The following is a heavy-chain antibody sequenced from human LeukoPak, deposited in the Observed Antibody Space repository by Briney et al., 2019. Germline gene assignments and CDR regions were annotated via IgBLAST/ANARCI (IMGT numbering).Heavy chain of an antibody. CDR1: GFTFSNYW. D-gene: IGHD6-13*01. CDR2: IKEDGSEK. J-gene: IGHJ2*01. V-gene: IGHV3-7*01. Sequence: PGGSLRLSCAASGFTFSNYWMGWVRQAPGKGLEWVANIKEDGSEKYYVDSVKGRFTISRDTAENSLYLEMSSLRAEDTAVYYCARIYPIAAAGKFWYFDLWGRGTLVTAS. CDR3: ARIYPIAAAGKFWYFDL.